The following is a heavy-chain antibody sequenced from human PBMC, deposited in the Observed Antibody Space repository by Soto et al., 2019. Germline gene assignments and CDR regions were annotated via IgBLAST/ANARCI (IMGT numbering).Heavy chain of an antibody. CDR1: GGSFSGYY. D-gene: IGHD3-16*02. CDR3: ARASYDSVWATFRSYYFRY. CDR2: IYHSGST. Sequence: SETLSLTCAVSGGSFSGYYWSWIRQPPGKGLEWIGYIYHSGSTYYNPSLKSRVTISVDRSKNQFSLKLSSVTAADTAVYYCARASYDSVWATFRSYYFRYWGRGALVTVSS. J-gene: IGHJ4*02. V-gene: IGHV4-34*01.